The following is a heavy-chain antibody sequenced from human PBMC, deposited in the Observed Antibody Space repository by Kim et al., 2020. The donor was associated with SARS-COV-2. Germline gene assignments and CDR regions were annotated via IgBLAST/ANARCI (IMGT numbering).Heavy chain of an antibody. V-gene: IGHV3-53*04. Sequence: KGRFTISRHNSKNTLYLQMNSLRAEDTAVYYCARGVAMHYYDSSGYSVDYWGQGTLVTVSS. CDR3: ARGVAMHYYDSSGYSVDY. J-gene: IGHJ4*02. D-gene: IGHD3-22*01.